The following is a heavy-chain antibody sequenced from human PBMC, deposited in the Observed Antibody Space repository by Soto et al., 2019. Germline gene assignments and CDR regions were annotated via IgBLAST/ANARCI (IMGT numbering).Heavy chain of an antibody. J-gene: IGHJ6*02. V-gene: IGHV3-43*01. CDR3: AKGSNPTQNSPLLRDYYYGMDV. Sequence: GGSLRLSCAASGFTFDDYTMHWVRQAPGKGLEWVSLISWDGGSTYYADSVKGRFTISRDNSKNSLYLQMNSLRTEDTALYYCAKGSNPTQNSPLLRDYYYGMDVWGQGTTVTVSS. D-gene: IGHD3-22*01. CDR2: ISWDGGST. CDR1: GFTFDDYT.